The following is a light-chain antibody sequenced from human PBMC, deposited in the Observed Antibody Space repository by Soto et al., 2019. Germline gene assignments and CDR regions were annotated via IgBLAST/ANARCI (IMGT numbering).Light chain of an antibody. CDR1: QRVSSN. CDR3: QQYNNWPPYT. CDR2: GAS. V-gene: IGKV3-15*01. J-gene: IGKJ2*01. Sequence: EIVMTQSPATLSVSPGERATLSCRASQRVSSNLAWYQQKPGQAPRLLIYGASTRATGIPARFSGSGSGTEFNLTISSMQSEDFAVYYCQQYNNWPPYTFGQGTKLEIK.